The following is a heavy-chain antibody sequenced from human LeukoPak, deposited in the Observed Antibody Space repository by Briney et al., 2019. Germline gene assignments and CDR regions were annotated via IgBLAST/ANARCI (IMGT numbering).Heavy chain of an antibody. Sequence: KAGGSLRLSCAASGFTFSSYSMNWVRQAPGKGLEWVSSISSSSSYIYYADSVKGRFTISRDNAKNSLYLQMNSLRAEDTAVYYCARGPPYSSSWQAHFDYWGQGTLVTVSS. V-gene: IGHV3-21*01. J-gene: IGHJ4*02. CDR3: ARGPPYSSSWQAHFDY. D-gene: IGHD6-13*01. CDR2: ISSSSSYI. CDR1: GFTFSSYS.